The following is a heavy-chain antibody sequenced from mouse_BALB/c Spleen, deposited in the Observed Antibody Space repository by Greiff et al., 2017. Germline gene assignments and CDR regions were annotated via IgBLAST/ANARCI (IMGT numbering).Heavy chain of an antibody. Sequence: EVKLVESGGGLVQPGGSLRLSCATSGFTFTDYYMRWVRQPPGKALEWLGFIRNKANGYTTEYSASVKGRFTISRDNSQSILYLQMNTLKAEDSATYYCAREGDNSFDDWGQGTTLTVSS. CDR3: AREGDNSFDD. J-gene: IGHJ2*01. CDR1: GFTFTDYY. CDR2: IRNKANGYTT. V-gene: IGHV7-3*02.